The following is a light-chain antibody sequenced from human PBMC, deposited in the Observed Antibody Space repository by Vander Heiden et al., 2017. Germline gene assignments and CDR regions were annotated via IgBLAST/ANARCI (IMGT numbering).Light chain of an antibody. V-gene: IGLV3-1*01. CDR2: QDT. CDR1: ALGGKY. Sequence: SFELSQPPPLSVSPGQTATITCSGDALGGKYVSWYQHQSGQSPILVIYQDTKRPTGSPERFSGSNSGNTATLTISETQALDEADYYCQTWDSNTAVFGGGTKLTVL. CDR3: QTWDSNTAV. J-gene: IGLJ2*01.